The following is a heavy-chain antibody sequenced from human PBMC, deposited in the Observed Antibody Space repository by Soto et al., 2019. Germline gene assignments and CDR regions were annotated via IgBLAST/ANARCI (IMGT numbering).Heavy chain of an antibody. CDR3: ARGGWLQLREWYFDL. V-gene: IGHV4-59*01. CDR1: GGSISSYY. CDR2: IYYSGST. J-gene: IGHJ2*01. D-gene: IGHD5-12*01. Sequence: SQTLSLPCTVSGGSISSYYWSWIRQPPGKGLEWIGYIYYSGSTNYNPSLKSRVTISVDTSKNQFSLKLSSVTAADTAVYYCARGGWLQLREWYFDLWGRGTLVTVSS.